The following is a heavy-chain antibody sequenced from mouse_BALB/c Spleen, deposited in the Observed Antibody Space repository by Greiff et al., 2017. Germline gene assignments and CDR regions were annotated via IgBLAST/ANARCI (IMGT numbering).Heavy chain of an antibody. CDR3: ARRYYGKGGYYFDY. Sequence: EVKVVESGGGLVKPGGSLKLSCAASGFAFSSYDMSWVRQTPEKRLEWVAYISSGGGSTYYPDTVKGRFTISRDNAKNTLYLQMSSLKSEDTAMYYCARRYYGKGGYYFDYWGQGTTLTVSS. CDR1: GFAFSSYD. CDR2: ISSGGGST. D-gene: IGHD2-1*01. V-gene: IGHV5-12-1*01. J-gene: IGHJ2*01.